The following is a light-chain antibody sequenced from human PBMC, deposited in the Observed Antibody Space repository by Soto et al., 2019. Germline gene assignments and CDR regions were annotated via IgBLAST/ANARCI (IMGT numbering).Light chain of an antibody. J-gene: IGKJ5*01. CDR2: CAS. V-gene: IGKV3-15*01. CDR3: QQYERWPPIT. CDR1: QSVGNQ. Sequence: VMTQSPATLSASPGERATLSGRASQSVGNQLSWYQHRPGQAPRLLIFCASSRVSGIPARFCGSGFGTEFTLPISSLQSEDFSLYYGQQYERWPPITFGQGTRLEIK.